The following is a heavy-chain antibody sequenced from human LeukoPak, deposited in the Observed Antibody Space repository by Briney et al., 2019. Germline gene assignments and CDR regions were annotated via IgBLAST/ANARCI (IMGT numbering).Heavy chain of an antibody. D-gene: IGHD3-22*01. CDR2: IYPGDSDT. CDR1: GYSFTNYW. V-gene: IGHV5-51*01. CDR3: ARPNITSYYDSRGSDAFDV. Sequence: GESLKISCKGSGYSFTNYWIGWVRQMPGKGLEWMGIIYPGDSDTRYSPSFQGQVTISADKSVSTAYLHWSSLEASDTAIYYCARPNITSYYDSRGSDAFDVWGQGTMVTVSS. J-gene: IGHJ3*01.